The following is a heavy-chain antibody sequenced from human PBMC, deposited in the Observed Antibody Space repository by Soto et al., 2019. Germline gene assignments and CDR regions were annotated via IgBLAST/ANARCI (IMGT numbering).Heavy chain of an antibody. V-gene: IGHV4-39*01. CDR2: IYYSGST. CDR3: ARGDQGFDY. J-gene: IGHJ4*02. D-gene: IGHD3-16*01. Sequence: SETLSLTCTVSGGSISSSSYYWGWIRQPPGKGLEWIGSIYYSGSTYYNPSLKSRVTISVDTSKNQSSLQLNSVTPEDTAVYYCARGDQGFDYWGQGTLVTVSS. CDR1: GGSISSSSYY.